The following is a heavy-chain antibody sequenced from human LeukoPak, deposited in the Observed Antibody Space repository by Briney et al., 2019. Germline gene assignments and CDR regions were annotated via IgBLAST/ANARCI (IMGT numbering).Heavy chain of an antibody. D-gene: IGHD2/OR15-2a*01. CDR1: GFTVSSNY. CDR2: IYSGGTT. CDR3: ARRVYIVRGAFDI. Sequence: GGSLRLSCAASGFTVSSNYINCVRQPPGKWLEWGSLIYSGGTTYYADSVKDRFTISRDNSKNTVHLQMNNLRAEDTAMYFCARRVYIVRGAFDIWGQGTMVTVSS. J-gene: IGHJ3*02. V-gene: IGHV3-53*01.